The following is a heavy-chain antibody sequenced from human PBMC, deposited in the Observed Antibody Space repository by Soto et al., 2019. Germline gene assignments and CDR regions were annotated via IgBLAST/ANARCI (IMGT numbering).Heavy chain of an antibody. V-gene: IGHV4-38-2*02. CDR1: GFPISSTYS. CDR3: ARVTMVIRDSDHFGVDV. D-gene: IGHD4-17*01. CDR2: ISHSGTT. Sequence: LSLTCLVSGFPISSTYSWGWIRQPPGKGLEWIGSISHSGTTSYSPSLTSRVSISVDTSKNRVSLKLTSVTAADTAVYFCARVTMVIRDSDHFGVDVWGHGTTVTVS. J-gene: IGHJ6*02.